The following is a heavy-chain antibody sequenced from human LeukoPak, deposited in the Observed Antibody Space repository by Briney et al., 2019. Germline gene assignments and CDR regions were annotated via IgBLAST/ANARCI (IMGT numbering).Heavy chain of an antibody. CDR3: AKGRSGVSRNYFDY. CDR2: ITATSSST. CDR1: GFTFSSYG. J-gene: IGHJ4*02. D-gene: IGHD2-15*01. Sequence: GGSLRLSCAASGFTFSSYGVSWVRQAPGKGLEWVSAITATSSSTHDADSVQGRFTISRDNSKNTLYLQMNSLRPEDTAIYYCAKGRSGVSRNYFDYWGQGTLVTV. V-gene: IGHV3-23*01.